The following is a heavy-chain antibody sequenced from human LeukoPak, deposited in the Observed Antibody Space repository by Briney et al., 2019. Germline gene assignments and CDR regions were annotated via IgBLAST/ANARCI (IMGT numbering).Heavy chain of an antibody. CDR3: ARDGRLFIPGDSSSWYDYYYGMDV. J-gene: IGHJ6*02. V-gene: IGHV3-7*01. D-gene: IGHD6-13*01. CDR2: IKQDGSEK. Sequence: GGSLRLSCAASGFTFSSYWMSWVRQAPGKGLEWVANIKQDGSEKYYVDSVKGRFTISRDNAKDSLYLQMNSLRAEDTAVYYCARDGRLFIPGDSSSWYDYYYGMDVWGQGTTVTVSS. CDR1: GFTFSSYW.